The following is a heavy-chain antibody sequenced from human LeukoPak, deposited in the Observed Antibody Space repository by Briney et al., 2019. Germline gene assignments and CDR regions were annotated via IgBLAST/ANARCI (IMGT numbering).Heavy chain of an antibody. Sequence: GGSLRLSCAASGLTFSDEYMSWIRQAPGKGLGWVSYISNTGDFIAYADSVKGRFTMSRDNAKNSLYLQMNSLRAEDTAVYYCARDREMATIKIGTFDYWGQGTLVTVSS. CDR2: ISNTGDFI. CDR1: GLTFSDEY. CDR3: ARDREMATIKIGTFDY. V-gene: IGHV3-11*04. J-gene: IGHJ4*02. D-gene: IGHD5-24*01.